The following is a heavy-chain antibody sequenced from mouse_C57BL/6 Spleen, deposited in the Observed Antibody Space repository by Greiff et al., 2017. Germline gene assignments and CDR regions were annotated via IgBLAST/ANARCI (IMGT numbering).Heavy chain of an antibody. D-gene: IGHD2-5*01. CDR2: ICPGDGDT. V-gene: IGHV1-82*01. CDR1: GYAFSSSW. Sequence: VKLMESGPELVTPGASVTISCTASGYAFSSSWMNWVKQRPGKGLEWLGRICPGDGDTNYNGKIKGKATLTADKSSSTAFMQLSSLSSEDSAVYFCALYSNYGAWFAYWGQGTLVTVSA. CDR3: ALYSNYGAWFAY. J-gene: IGHJ3*01.